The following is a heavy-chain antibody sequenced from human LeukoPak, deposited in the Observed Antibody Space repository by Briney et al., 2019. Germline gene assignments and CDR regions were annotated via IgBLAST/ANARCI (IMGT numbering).Heavy chain of an antibody. D-gene: IGHD5-18*01. CDR2: IKLDVSET. CDR1: GFTFSSYW. Sequence: PGGSLRLSCAASGFTFSSYWMTWVRQAPGKGLEWVGNIKLDVSETYYVDSVRGRFTISRDNTKNSLYLQMDSLRAEDTAVYYCARSYSYGYGGYFDYWGQGTLVTVSS. V-gene: IGHV3-7*03. CDR3: ARSYSYGYGGYFDY. J-gene: IGHJ4*02.